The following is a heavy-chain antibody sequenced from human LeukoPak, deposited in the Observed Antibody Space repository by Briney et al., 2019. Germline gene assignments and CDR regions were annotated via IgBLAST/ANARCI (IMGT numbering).Heavy chain of an antibody. CDR3: ARHIGGGIEDMDV. Sequence: SESLSLTCTVSGGSIGTYYWSWVRQSPGKGLEWIGYIYVTGNRYNPYLQSRVTISVDTSRNQFFLKMSSVTAADTAVYYCARHIGGGIEDMDVWGKGTKVTVSS. CDR2: IYVTGN. V-gene: IGHV4-59*08. D-gene: IGHD3-16*02. CDR1: GGSIGTYY. J-gene: IGHJ6*03.